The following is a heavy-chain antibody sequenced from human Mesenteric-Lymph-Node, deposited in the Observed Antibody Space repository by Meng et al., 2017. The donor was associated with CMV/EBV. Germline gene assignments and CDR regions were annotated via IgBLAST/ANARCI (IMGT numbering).Heavy chain of an antibody. V-gene: IGHV3-74*01. CDR1: GFTFSSYW. CDR3: TRDPSPVYYDSSGFDN. CDR2: INSDGSST. D-gene: IGHD3-22*01. Sequence: GESLKISCAASGFTFSSYWMHWVRQAPGEGLVWVSRINSDGSSTNYADSVKGRFTISRDNAKNSLYLQMDSLRAEDSAMYYCTRDPSPVYYDSSGFDNWGQGTLVTVSS. J-gene: IGHJ4*02.